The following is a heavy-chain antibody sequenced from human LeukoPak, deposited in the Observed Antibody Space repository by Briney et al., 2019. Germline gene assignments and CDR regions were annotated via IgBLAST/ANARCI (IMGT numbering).Heavy chain of an antibody. Sequence: GGSLRLSCEASGFTFTNHWMSWVRQAPGKGPEWVAHIKENGNEQYYADSVKGRFTISRDNVKQSLCLQMNSLRVEDTAVYFCARGPGDYDASDIWGQGTMVTVSS. V-gene: IGHV3-7*01. J-gene: IGHJ3*02. CDR3: ARGPGDYDASDI. CDR1: GFTFTNHW. D-gene: IGHD4-11*01. CDR2: IKENGNEQ.